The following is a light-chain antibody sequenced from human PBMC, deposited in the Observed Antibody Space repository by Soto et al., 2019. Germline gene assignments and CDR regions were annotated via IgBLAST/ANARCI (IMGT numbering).Light chain of an antibody. Sequence: QSALTQPASVSGSPGQSITISCTGTSSDIGAYNYVSWYQQYPGKAPKLMIYEVTVRPSGVSNRFSASKSANTASLTISGLQAEDEAAYYCSSYSTTTTPVVFGGGTKLTVL. CDR1: SSDIGAYNY. V-gene: IGLV2-14*01. J-gene: IGLJ2*01. CDR2: EVT. CDR3: SSYSTTTTPVV.